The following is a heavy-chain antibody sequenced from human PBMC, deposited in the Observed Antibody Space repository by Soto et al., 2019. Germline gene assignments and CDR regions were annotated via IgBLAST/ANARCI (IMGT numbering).Heavy chain of an antibody. CDR3: AKDSYHIRTGQKRYFDS. CDR1: GFTWIANA. CDR2: ISWDGGIT. Sequence: GPALRLAGRPSGFTWIANALNRVGQGPGVDLEWVSLISWDGGITYYGDSVKGRFTVSRDNSDNSLYLQMTSLRSDDTAFCYCAKDSYHIRTGQKRYFDSWGQGTLVTVAS. D-gene: IGHD3-10*02. J-gene: IGHJ4*02. V-gene: IGHV3-43*01.